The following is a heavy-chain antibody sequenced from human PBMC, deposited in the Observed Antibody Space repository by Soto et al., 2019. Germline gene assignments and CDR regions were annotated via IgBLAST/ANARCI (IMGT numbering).Heavy chain of an antibody. CDR2: ISYDGSNK. V-gene: IGHV3-30*18. CDR3: AKDRSIAAAGTFYYYYGMDV. Sequence: QVQLVESGGGVVQPGRSLRLSCAASGFTFSSYGMHWVRQAPGKGLEWVAVISYDGSNKYYADSVKGRFTISRDNSKNTLYLQMNSLRAEDTAVYYCAKDRSIAAAGTFYYYYGMDVWGQGTTVTVSS. CDR1: GFTFSSYG. D-gene: IGHD6-13*01. J-gene: IGHJ6*02.